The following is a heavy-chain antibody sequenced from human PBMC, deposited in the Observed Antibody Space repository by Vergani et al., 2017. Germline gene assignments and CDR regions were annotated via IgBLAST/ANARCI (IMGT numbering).Heavy chain of an antibody. D-gene: IGHD3-9*01. CDR3: ARGDYGILTGYRY. J-gene: IGHJ4*02. CDR1: GYTFSNYY. V-gene: IGHV1-46*03. Sequence: QVQVVQSGAEVKKSGASVKVSCKTSGYTFSNYYMHWVRQAPGQGLEWMGIINPSGGHTNYAQKFQGRVTMTRYTSTSTVYMVLSSLRSEDTAIYYCARGDYGILTGYRYWGQGTLVTVSA. CDR2: INPSGGHT.